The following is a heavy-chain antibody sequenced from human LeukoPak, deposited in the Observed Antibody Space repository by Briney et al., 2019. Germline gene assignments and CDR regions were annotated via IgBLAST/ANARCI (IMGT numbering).Heavy chain of an antibody. D-gene: IGHD3-3*01. CDR1: GFTFSSYA. CDR2: ISYDGSNK. V-gene: IGHV3-30*04. Sequence: GGSLRLSCAASGFTFSSYAMHWVRQAPGKGLEWVAVISYDGSNKYYADSVKGRFTISRDNSKNTLYLQMNSLRAEDTAVYYCARENPLRFLEWLPTFDYWGQGTLVTVSS. CDR3: ARENPLRFLEWLPTFDY. J-gene: IGHJ4*02.